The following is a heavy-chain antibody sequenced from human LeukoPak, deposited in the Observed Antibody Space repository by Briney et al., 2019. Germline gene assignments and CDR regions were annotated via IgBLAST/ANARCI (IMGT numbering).Heavy chain of an antibody. CDR1: GFTFSSHW. Sequence: GGSLRLSCAASGFTFSSHWMHWVRQAPGKGLVWVSRINGDGSNTTYADSVKGRFTISRDNAKNSLYLQMNSLRAEDTAVYYCARDDGSMWYSGSYYDYWGQGTLVTVSS. CDR2: INGDGSNT. V-gene: IGHV3-74*03. D-gene: IGHD1-26*01. CDR3: ARDDGSMWYSGSYYDY. J-gene: IGHJ4*02.